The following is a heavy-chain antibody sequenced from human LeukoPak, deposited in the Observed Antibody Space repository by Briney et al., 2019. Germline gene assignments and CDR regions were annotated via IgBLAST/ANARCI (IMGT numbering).Heavy chain of an antibody. Sequence: GRSLRLSCAASGFTFSSYAMHWVRQAPGKGLEWVAVISYDGSNKYYADSVKGRFTISRDNSKNTLYLQMNSLRAEDTAVYYCARQKYLRGPDVEYFDYWGQGTLVTVSS. CDR1: GFTFSSYA. V-gene: IGHV3-30*04. J-gene: IGHJ4*02. CDR3: ARQKYLRGPDVEYFDY. D-gene: IGHD5/OR15-5a*01. CDR2: ISYDGSNK.